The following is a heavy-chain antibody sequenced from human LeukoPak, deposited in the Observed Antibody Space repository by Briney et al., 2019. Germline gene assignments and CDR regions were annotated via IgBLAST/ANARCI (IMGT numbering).Heavy chain of an antibody. CDR3: ARGVLRYFDWLSHDAFDI. D-gene: IGHD3-9*01. CDR1: GGSFSGYY. V-gene: IGHV4-34*01. Sequence: SETLSLTCAVYGGSFSGYYWSWIRQPPGKGLEWIGEINHSGSTNYNPSLKSRVTISVDTSRNQFSLKLSSVTAADTAVYYCARGVLRYFDWLSHDAFDIWGQGTMVTVSS. CDR2: INHSGST. J-gene: IGHJ3*02.